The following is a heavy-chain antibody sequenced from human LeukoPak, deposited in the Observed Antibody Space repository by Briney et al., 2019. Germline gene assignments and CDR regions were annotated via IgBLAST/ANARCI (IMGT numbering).Heavy chain of an antibody. J-gene: IGHJ4*02. CDR3: ARDRTGSSLDY. D-gene: IGHD1-14*01. CDR2: IYTSGST. CDR1: GGSISSGSYY. V-gene: IGHV4-61*02. Sequence: PSQTLSLTCTVSGGSISSGSYYWSWIRQPAGKGLEWIGRIYTSGSTNYNPSLKSRVTISVDTSKNQFSLKLSSVTAADTAVYYCARDRTGSSLDYWGQGTLVTVSS.